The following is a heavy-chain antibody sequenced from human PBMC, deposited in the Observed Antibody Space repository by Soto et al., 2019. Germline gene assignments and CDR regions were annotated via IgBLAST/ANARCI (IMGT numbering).Heavy chain of an antibody. CDR2: ISSSSSYI. CDR1: GFSFSSYW. D-gene: IGHD6-13*01. J-gene: IGHJ4*02. V-gene: IGHV3-21*01. CDR3: AREAAAGTGFDY. Sequence: GGSLRLSCAASGFSFSSYWMSWVRQAPGKGLEWVSSISSSSSYIYYADSVKGRFTISRDNAKNSLYLQMNSLRAEDTAVYYCAREAAAGTGFDYWGQGTLVTVSS.